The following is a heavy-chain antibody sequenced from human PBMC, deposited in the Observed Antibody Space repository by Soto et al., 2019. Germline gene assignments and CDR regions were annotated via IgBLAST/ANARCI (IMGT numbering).Heavy chain of an antibody. J-gene: IGHJ4*02. CDR3: ARGAYSAFDY. Sequence: SQTLSLTCAISGGSLSANGVAWNWLSQSPSRGLEWPGRTYYRSKWYSHYAVSVQSRISVNPDTSRNQFSLQLNSVTPEDTAVYYCARGAYSAFDYWGQGSLVTVSS. D-gene: IGHD2-21*01. CDR2: TYYRSKWYS. V-gene: IGHV6-1*01. CDR1: GGSLSANGVA.